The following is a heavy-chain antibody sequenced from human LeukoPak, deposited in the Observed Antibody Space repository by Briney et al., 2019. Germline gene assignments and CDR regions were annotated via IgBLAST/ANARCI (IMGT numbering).Heavy chain of an antibody. J-gene: IGHJ5*02. D-gene: IGHD5-24*01. CDR1: GGSFSGYY. CDR2: INHSGST. CDR3: ARLSRWQQPP. Sequence: SETLSLTCAVYGGSFSGYYWSWIRQPPGKGLEWIGEINHSGSTNYNPSLKSRVTISVDTSKNQFSLKLSSVTAADTAVYYCARLSRWQQPPWGQGTLVTVSS. V-gene: IGHV4-34*01.